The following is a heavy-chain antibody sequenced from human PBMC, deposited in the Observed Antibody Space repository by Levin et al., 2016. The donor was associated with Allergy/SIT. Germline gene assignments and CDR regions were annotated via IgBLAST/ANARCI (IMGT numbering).Heavy chain of an antibody. V-gene: IGHV4-39*01. D-gene: IGHD3-10*01. CDR3: ARYMVRGVSWFDP. CDR2: IYYSGST. J-gene: IGHJ5*02. Sequence: WIRQPPGKGLEWIGSIYYSGSTYYNPSLKSRITISVDTSKNQFSLKLSSVTAADTAVYYCARYMVRGVSWFDPWGQGTLVTVSS.